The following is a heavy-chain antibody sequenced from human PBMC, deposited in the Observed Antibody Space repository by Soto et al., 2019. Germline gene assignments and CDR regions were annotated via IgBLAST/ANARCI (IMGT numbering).Heavy chain of an antibody. CDR3: AKDLGPSDGYFDSSSHPNWFDP. Sequence: GGSLRLSCAASGFTFSSYAMSWVRQAPGKGLEWVSAISGSGGSTYYADSVKGRFTISRDNSKNTLYLQMNSLRAEDTAVYYCAKDLGPSDGYFDSSSHPNWFDPWGQGTLVTVSS. CDR1: GFTFSSYA. D-gene: IGHD3-9*01. J-gene: IGHJ5*02. V-gene: IGHV3-23*01. CDR2: ISGSGGST.